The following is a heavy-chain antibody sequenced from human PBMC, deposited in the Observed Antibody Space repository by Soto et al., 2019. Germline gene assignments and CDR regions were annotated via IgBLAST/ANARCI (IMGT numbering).Heavy chain of an antibody. Sequence: EVQLLESGGGLVQPGGALGLPCQASGSPFSSYARTWVRQAPGRGRGGVSVIRGGGGSTYNADSVKGRFTISRDNSKNTLYLQMNSLRAEDTAVYYCAKYHCTNGVCYLAYYFDYWGQGTLVTVSS. V-gene: IGHV3-23*01. CDR2: IRGGGGST. D-gene: IGHD2-8*01. CDR3: AKYHCTNGVCYLAYYFDY. CDR1: GSPFSSYA. J-gene: IGHJ4*02.